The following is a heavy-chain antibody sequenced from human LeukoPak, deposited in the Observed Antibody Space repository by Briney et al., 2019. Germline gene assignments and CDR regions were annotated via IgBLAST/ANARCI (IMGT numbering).Heavy chain of an antibody. CDR1: GFTFSSYW. D-gene: IGHD2-8*01. V-gene: IGHV3-7*01. CDR3: ARATPIVLMVYASPYYFDY. CDR2: IKQDGSEK. Sequence: GGSLRLSCAASGFTFSSYWMSWVRQAPGKGLEWVANIKQDGSEKYYVDSVKGRFTISRDNAKNSLYLQMNSLRAEDTAVYYCARATPIVLMVYASPYYFDYWGQGTLVTVSS. J-gene: IGHJ4*02.